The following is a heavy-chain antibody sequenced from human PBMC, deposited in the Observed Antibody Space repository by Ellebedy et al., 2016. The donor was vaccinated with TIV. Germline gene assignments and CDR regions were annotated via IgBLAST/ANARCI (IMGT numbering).Heavy chain of an antibody. V-gene: IGHV3-7*01. CDR3: ARDPYHGALDY. D-gene: IGHD4-17*01. CDR2: MNQDGSRK. J-gene: IGHJ4*02. Sequence: PGGSLRLSCAASGFAFGDSWMTWVRQTPEKRLEWVANMNQDGSRKDHVDAVRGRFIISRDNSKNLLYLEMNSLRGEDTAVYYCARDPYHGALDYWGQGTPVAVSS. CDR1: GFAFGDSW.